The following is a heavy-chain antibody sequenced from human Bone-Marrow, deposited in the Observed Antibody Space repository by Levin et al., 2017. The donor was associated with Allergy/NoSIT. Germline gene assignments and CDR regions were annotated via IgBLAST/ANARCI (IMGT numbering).Heavy chain of an antibody. CDR1: GFTFSSYE. V-gene: IGHV3-48*03. CDR3: ARDHVAAAGTGGPLRDYYYGMDV. Sequence: GGSLRLSCAASGFTFSSYEMNWVRQAPGKGLEWVSYISSSGSTIYYADSVKGRFTISRDNAKNSLYLQMNSLRAEDTAVYYCARDHVAAAGTGGPLRDYYYGMDVWGQGTTVTVSS. J-gene: IGHJ6*02. D-gene: IGHD6-13*01. CDR2: ISSSGSTI.